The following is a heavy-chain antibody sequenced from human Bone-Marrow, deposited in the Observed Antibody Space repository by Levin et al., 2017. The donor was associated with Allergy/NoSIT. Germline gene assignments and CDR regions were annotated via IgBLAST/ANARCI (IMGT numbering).Heavy chain of an antibody. J-gene: IGHJ4*02. D-gene: IGHD4-17*01. Sequence: GESLKISCAASGFTFSSYGMHWVRQAPGKGLEWTAVIWYDESDKHYADSVKGRFTISRDLSKNTVYLQMNNLRAEDTAVYYCARDFGGDTGHFDYWGQGTLVTVSS. CDR3: ARDFGGDTGHFDY. V-gene: IGHV3-33*01. CDR2: IWYDESDK. CDR1: GFTFSSYG.